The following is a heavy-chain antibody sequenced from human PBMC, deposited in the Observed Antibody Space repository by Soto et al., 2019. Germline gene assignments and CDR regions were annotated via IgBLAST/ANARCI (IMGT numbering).Heavy chain of an antibody. Sequence: QVQLQESGPGLVKPSGTLSLTCSVSGDSISNPNWWSWVRQSPGKGLEWIGEIYHTRSTNYSPSLKCRVSISIDKSKNQFYLNLKSVNVADPAVYYCARGLIRVTHQNYYHFIGMDVWGQGTTVTVSS. CDR3: ARGLIRVTHQNYYHFIGMDV. V-gene: IGHV4-4*02. CDR1: GDSISNPNW. D-gene: IGHD2-21*02. J-gene: IGHJ6*02. CDR2: IYHTRST.